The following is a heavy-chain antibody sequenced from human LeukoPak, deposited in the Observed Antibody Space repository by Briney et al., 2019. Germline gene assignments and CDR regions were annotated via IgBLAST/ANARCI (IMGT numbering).Heavy chain of an antibody. Sequence: GGSLRLSCAASGFTFSSYAMSWVRQAPGKGLEWVSAIYSGGSTYYADSVKGRFTISRDNSKNTLYLQMNSLRAEDTAVYYCARRVGARLDYWGQGTLVTVSS. V-gene: IGHV3-66*01. CDR2: IYSGGST. D-gene: IGHD1-26*01. J-gene: IGHJ4*02. CDR3: ARRVGARLDY. CDR1: GFTFSSYA.